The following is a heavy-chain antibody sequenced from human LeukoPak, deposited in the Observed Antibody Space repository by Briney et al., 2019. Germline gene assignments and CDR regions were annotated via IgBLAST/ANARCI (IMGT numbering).Heavy chain of an antibody. V-gene: IGHV3-48*04. Sequence: GGSLRLSCAASGFTFSSYSIDWVRQAPGKGLEWLSYISSSSSTIYYTDSVKGRFTISRDNAKNSVYLQMSSLRAEDTAVYYCARVWSSGYTKDYWGQGTLVTVSS. CDR2: ISSSSSTI. CDR1: GFTFSSYS. J-gene: IGHJ4*02. CDR3: ARVWSSGYTKDY. D-gene: IGHD3-22*01.